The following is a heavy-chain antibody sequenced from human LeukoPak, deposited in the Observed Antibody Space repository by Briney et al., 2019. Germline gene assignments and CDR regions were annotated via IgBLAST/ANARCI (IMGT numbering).Heavy chain of an antibody. CDR3: ARGGRDYSDYPLFRH. J-gene: IGHJ1*01. CDR1: GGSFSGYY. Sequence: SETLSLTCAVYGGSFSGYYWSWIRQPPGKGLEWIGEINHSGSTNYNPSLKSRVTISVDTSKNQFSLKLSSVTAADTAVYYCARGGRDYSDYPLFRHWGQGTLVTVSS. D-gene: IGHD4-11*01. V-gene: IGHV4-34*01. CDR2: INHSGST.